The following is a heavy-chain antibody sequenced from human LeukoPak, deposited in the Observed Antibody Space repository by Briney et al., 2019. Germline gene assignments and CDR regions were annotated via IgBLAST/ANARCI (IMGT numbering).Heavy chain of an antibody. CDR2: IYYSGTT. J-gene: IGHJ4*02. CDR3: AKGRASHEY. D-gene: IGHD3-16*01. V-gene: IGHV4-59*01. CDR1: GASISSYS. Sequence: PSGTLSLTCTVCGASISSYSWSWNRQPPGKGLEWIGSIYYSGTTNYNPSLKSRVTISIDTSKNQFSLELTSVTAADTAVFYRAKGRASHEYWGQGIPVTVSS.